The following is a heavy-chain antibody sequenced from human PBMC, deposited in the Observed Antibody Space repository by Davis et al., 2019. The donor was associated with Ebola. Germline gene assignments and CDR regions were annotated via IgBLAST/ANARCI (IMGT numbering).Heavy chain of an antibody. CDR3: ARGGRVGSSSPLDV. CDR1: GYTFTSYD. D-gene: IGHD6-6*01. Sequence: ASVKVSCKASGYTFTSYDINWVRQAPGQGLEWMGGIIPIFGTANYAQKFQGRVTMTRNTSISTAYMELSSLRSEDTAVYYCARGGRVGSSSPLDVWGQGTTVTVSS. CDR2: IIPIFGTA. J-gene: IGHJ6*02. V-gene: IGHV1-8*01.